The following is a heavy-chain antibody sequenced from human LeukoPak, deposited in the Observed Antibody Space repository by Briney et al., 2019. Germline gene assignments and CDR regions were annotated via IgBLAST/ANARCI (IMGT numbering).Heavy chain of an antibody. J-gene: IGHJ3*02. Sequence: PSQTPSLTCTVSGGSISSGDYYWSWIRQPPGKGLEWIGYIYYSGSTYYNPSLKSRVTISVDTSKNQFSLKLSSVTAADTAVYYCAREPDCSSTSCYKGAFDIWGQGTMVTVSS. V-gene: IGHV4-30-4*08. CDR3: AREPDCSSTSCYKGAFDI. D-gene: IGHD2-2*02. CDR1: GGSISSGDYY. CDR2: IYYSGST.